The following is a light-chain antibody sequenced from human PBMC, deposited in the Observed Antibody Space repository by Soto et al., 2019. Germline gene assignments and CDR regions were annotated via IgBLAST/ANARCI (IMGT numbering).Light chain of an antibody. Sequence: DIQMTQSPSTLSASVGDRVTIICRASQSISSWLAWYQQKPGKAPKFLIYDASSLESGVPSRFSGSGSGTEFTLTISSLQPDDFATYYCQQYDTYPLTFGGGTKVDIK. CDR3: QQYDTYPLT. CDR2: DAS. J-gene: IGKJ4*01. V-gene: IGKV1-5*02. CDR1: QSISSW.